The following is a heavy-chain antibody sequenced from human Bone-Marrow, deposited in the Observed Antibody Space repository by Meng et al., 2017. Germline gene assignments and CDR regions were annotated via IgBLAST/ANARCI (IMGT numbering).Heavy chain of an antibody. CDR2: IYYSGST. CDR3: ARGHREPYYFDY. Sequence: GSLRLSCTVSGGSISSYYWSWIRQPPGKGLEWIGYIYYSGSTKYNPSLRSRVTISVDTSKNQFSLKLSSVTAADTAVYYCARGHREPYYFDYWGQGTRVTCSS. V-gene: IGHV4-59*01. CDR1: GGSISSYY. D-gene: IGHD1-26*01. J-gene: IGHJ4*02.